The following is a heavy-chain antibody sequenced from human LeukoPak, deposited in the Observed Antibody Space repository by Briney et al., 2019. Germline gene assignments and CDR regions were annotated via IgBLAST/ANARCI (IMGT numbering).Heavy chain of an antibody. J-gene: IGHJ6*02. D-gene: IGHD3-10*01. V-gene: IGHV1-2*04. CDR3: ARDRTTSTPITMPNPYYYYGMDV. Sequence: ASVKVSCKASGYTFTGYYMHWVRQAPGQGLEWMGWINPNSGGTNYAQKFQGWVTMTRDTSISTAYMELSRLRTDDTAVYYCARDRTTSTPITMPNPYYYYGMDVWGQGTTVTVSS. CDR2: INPNSGGT. CDR1: GYTFTGYY.